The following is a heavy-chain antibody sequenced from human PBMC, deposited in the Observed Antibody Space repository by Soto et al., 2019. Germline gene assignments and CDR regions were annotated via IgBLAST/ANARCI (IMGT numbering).Heavy chain of an antibody. V-gene: IGHV4-31*03. J-gene: IGHJ6*02. D-gene: IGHD2-15*01. CDR2: IYYSGST. Sequence: QVQLQESGPGLVKPSQTLSLTCTVSGGSISSGGYYWSWIRQHPGKGLEWIGYIYYSGSTYYNPSLKNRVTVSVDTSKNQFALKLSSVTAADTAVYYWARQDMAHSYYYYYYGMDVWGQGTTVTVSS. CDR1: GGSISSGGYY. CDR3: ARQDMAHSYYYYYYGMDV.